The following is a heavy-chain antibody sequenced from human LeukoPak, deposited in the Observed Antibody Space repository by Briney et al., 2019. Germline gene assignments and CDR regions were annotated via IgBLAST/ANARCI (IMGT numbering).Heavy chain of an antibody. CDR2: IYNIGTT. Sequence: SETLSLTCTVSGGSISSGGYYWSWIRQHPEKGLEWLGYIYNIGTTYYSPPLKSRITISVDTSKNQFSLNVTSMTAADTAVYYCARVSARYYGMDVWGQGTTVTVSS. CDR1: GGSISSGGYY. V-gene: IGHV4-31*03. J-gene: IGHJ6*02. D-gene: IGHD1-26*01. CDR3: ARVSARYYGMDV.